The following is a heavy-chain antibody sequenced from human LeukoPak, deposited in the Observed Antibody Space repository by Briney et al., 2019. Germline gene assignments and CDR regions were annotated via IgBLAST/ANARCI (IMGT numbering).Heavy chain of an antibody. Sequence: GESLQISCQGSGYSFTSYWIGWVRQMPGKGLEWMGIIYPGDSDTRYSPSFQGQVTISADKSISTAYLQWSSLKASDTAMYYCARTYDFWSGYCDFDYWGQGTLVTVSS. D-gene: IGHD3-3*01. CDR1: GYSFTSYW. CDR3: ARTYDFWSGYCDFDY. V-gene: IGHV5-51*01. CDR2: IYPGDSDT. J-gene: IGHJ4*02.